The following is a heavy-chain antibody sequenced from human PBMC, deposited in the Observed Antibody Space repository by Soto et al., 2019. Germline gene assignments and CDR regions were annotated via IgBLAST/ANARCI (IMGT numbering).Heavy chain of an antibody. J-gene: IGHJ6*02. D-gene: IGHD3-16*01. CDR1: GYTFSSHD. Sequence: QVQLVQSGAEVKKPGASVKVSCKASGYTFSSHDINWVRQATGQGREWMGWMNPNSGNTGHAQKFQGRVNMTRNTSISTAYMELSSLRSEDMAVYYCASYVRSYYNGMDVWGQGTTVTVSS. V-gene: IGHV1-8*01. CDR3: ASYVRSYYNGMDV. CDR2: MNPNSGNT.